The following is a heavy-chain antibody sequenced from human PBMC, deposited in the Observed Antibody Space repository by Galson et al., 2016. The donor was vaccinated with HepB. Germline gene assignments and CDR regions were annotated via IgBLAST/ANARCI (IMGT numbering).Heavy chain of an antibody. CDR3: ARDQGYGDYHH. V-gene: IGHV1-3*01. J-gene: IGHJ1*01. Sequence: SVKVSCKASGYIFTSYAIHWVRQAPGQRLEWMGWINVGNGNTKYSQKLQGRVTITRDASASTASMVLSSLRSEDTAIYYCARDQGYGDYHHWGRGTLVTVSS. CDR2: INVGNGNT. D-gene: IGHD4-17*01. CDR1: GYIFTSYA.